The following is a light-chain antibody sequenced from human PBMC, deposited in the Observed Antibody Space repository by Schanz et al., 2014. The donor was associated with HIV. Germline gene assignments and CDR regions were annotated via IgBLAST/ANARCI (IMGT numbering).Light chain of an antibody. V-gene: IGLV1-44*01. CDR1: NSNIGRNT. Sequence: QSVLTQPPSTSGTPGQRVTISCSGSNSNIGRNTVNWYQQFPGTAPKVLIYNNNQRPSGVPVRFSGSKSGTSASLAISGLQSEDEADYYCAAWDDSLNGYVFGTGTKLTVL. J-gene: IGLJ1*01. CDR3: AAWDDSLNGYV. CDR2: NNN.